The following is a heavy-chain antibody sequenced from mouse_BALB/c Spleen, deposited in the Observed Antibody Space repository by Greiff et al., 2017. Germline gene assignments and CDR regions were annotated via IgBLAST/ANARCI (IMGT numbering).Heavy chain of an antibody. CDR1: GFSLTSYG. V-gene: IGHV2-4-1*01. D-gene: IGHD2-1*01. Sequence: QVQLKESGPGLVQPSQSLSITCTVSGFSLTSYGVHWVRQSPGKGLEWLGVIWSGGSTDYNAAFISRLSISKDNSKSQVFFKMNSLQADDTAIYYCARKDGELLYAMVYWGQGTSVTVSS. J-gene: IGHJ4*01. CDR3: ARKDGELLYAMVY. CDR2: IWSGGST.